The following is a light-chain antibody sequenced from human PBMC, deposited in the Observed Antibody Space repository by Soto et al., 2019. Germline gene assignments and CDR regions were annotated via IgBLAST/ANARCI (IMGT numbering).Light chain of an antibody. V-gene: IGKV3-20*01. CDR3: QQYGSSPT. CDR2: GAS. Sequence: EIVLTQSPGTLSLSPGERATLSCRASQSVSSSYLAWYPQKPGQAPRLLIYGASSRATGIPDRFSGSGSGTDFTLTISRLEPEEFAVYYCQQYGSSPTFGQGTKVEIK. J-gene: IGKJ1*01. CDR1: QSVSSSY.